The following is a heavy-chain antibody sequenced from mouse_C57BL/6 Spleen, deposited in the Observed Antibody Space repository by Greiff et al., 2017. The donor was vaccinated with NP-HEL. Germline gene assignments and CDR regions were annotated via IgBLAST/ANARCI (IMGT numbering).Heavy chain of an antibody. J-gene: IGHJ3*01. CDR2: INPNNGGT. Sequence: VQLQQSGPELVKPGASVKISCKASGYTFTDYYMNWVKQSHGKSLEWIGDINPNNGGTSYNQKFKGKATLTVDKSSSTAYMELRSLTSEDSAVYYCAREDLWAWFAYWGQGTLVTVSA. CDR1: GYTFTDYY. V-gene: IGHV1-26*01. CDR3: AREDLWAWFAY.